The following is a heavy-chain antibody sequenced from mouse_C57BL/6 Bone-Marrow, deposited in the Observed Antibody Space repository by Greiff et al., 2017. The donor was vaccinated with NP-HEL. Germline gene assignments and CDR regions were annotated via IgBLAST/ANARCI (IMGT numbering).Heavy chain of an antibody. V-gene: IGHV1-80*01. CDR2: IYPGDGDT. J-gene: IGHJ4*01. CDR3: ARVNYGSSRFGYAMNY. Sequence: QVQLQQSGAELVKPGASVKISCKASGYAFSSYWMSWVKERPGKGLEWIGQIYPGDGDTKDYGKFKGKATLPAYNSSSPAYMQVRSLTSEDSAVYFCARVNYGSSRFGYAMNYWGQGTSVTV. CDR1: GYAFSSYW. D-gene: IGHD1-1*01.